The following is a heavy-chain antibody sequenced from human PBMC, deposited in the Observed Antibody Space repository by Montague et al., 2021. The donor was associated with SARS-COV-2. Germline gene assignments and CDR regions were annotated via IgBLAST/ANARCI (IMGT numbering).Heavy chain of an antibody. CDR3: ARDSGGGSVDPFFDS. V-gene: IGHV4-39*07. J-gene: IGHJ4*02. CDR2: IFFRGTT. D-gene: IGHD2-15*01. Sequence: SETLSLTCAVSGGSISSTTNFWAWLRQPPGKEPEWIGSIFFRGTTYSNPSLKSRVTTSVDTSNNQFSLRLTSMTAADTAVYFCARDSGGGSVDPFFDSWGQGTLVTVSS. CDR1: GGSISSTTNF.